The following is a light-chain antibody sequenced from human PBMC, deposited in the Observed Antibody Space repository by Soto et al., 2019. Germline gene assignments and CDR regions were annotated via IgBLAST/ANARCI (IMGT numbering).Light chain of an antibody. CDR2: DVS. J-gene: IGLJ1*01. CDR3: SSYTSSSTYV. Sequence: QSALTQPASVSGSPGQSITISCPGTSSEVGGYNYVSWYQQHPGKAPKLMIYDVSSRPSGVSDRFSGSKSGNTASLTISGLQAEDEADYYCSSYTSSSTYVFGTGTKVTVL. V-gene: IGLV2-14*01. CDR1: SSEVGGYNY.